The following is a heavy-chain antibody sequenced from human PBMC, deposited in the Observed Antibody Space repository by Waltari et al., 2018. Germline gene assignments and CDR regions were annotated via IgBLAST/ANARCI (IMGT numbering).Heavy chain of an antibody. J-gene: IGHJ4*01. Sequence: QVQLQQWGAGLLKPSETLSLTCAVYGGSFSGYYWSWIRQPPGKGLEWIGEINHSGSTNYNPSLKSRVTISVDTSKNQFSLKLSSVTAADTAVYYCARNRGGGGGYFDYWGHGTLVTVSS. CDR2: INHSGST. CDR1: GGSFSGYY. CDR3: ARNRGGGGGYFDY. D-gene: IGHD2-21*01. V-gene: IGHV4-34*01.